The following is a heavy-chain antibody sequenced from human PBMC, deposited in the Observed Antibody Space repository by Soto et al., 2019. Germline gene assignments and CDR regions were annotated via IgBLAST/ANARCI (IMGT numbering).Heavy chain of an antibody. CDR2: IYYSGST. Sequence: PSETLSLTCTVSGGSISSGDYYWSWIRQPPGKGLEWIGYIYYSGSTYYNPSLKSRVTISVDTSKNQFSLKLSSVAAADTAVYYCARAGTYYYDSSGYYFDYWGQGTLVTVSS. CDR3: ARAGTYYYDSSGYYFDY. V-gene: IGHV4-30-4*01. J-gene: IGHJ4*02. CDR1: GGSISSGDYY. D-gene: IGHD3-22*01.